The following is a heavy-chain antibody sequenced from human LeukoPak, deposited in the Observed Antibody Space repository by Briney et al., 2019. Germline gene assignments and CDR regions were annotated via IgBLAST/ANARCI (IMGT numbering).Heavy chain of an antibody. V-gene: IGHV1-2*02. Sequence: ASVMLSCKASGYTFTGFYIHWVRQAPGQGLEWMGWINPKSGDTNYAQKFQDRVTLTRDTSISTAYLELTNLRGDDTAIYYCAKPNGDYYNWLDPWGQGTLVTVSS. CDR1: GYTFTGFY. CDR3: AKPNGDYYNWLDP. CDR2: INPKSGDT. J-gene: IGHJ5*02. D-gene: IGHD4-17*01.